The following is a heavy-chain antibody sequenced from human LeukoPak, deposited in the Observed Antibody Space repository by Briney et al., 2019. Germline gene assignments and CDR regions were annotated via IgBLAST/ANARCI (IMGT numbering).Heavy chain of an antibody. J-gene: IGHJ4*02. V-gene: IGHV4-30-4*08. D-gene: IGHD3-9*01. Sequence: LRLSCAVSGFTFSSYSMNWVRQAPGKGLEWIGYIYYSGSTYYNPSLKSRVTISVDTSKNQFSLKLSSVTAADTAVYYCARGPLTGYWGQGTLVTVSS. CDR1: GFTFSSYS. CDR3: ARGPLTGY. CDR2: IYYSGST.